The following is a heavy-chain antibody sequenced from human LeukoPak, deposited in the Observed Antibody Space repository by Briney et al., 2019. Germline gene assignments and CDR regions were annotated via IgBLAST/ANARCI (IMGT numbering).Heavy chain of an antibody. CDR2: IRQDGSIK. CDR3: AKDSLADIDY. J-gene: IGHJ4*02. V-gene: IGHV3-30*02. Sequence: GGSLRLSCAASGFIFSTYGMYWVRQAPGKGLEWVAFIRQDGSIKNYADSVKGRSTISRDNSKNTLYLQMNSLRAEDTAVYYCAKDSLADIDYWGQGTLVTVSS. CDR1: GFIFSTYG. D-gene: IGHD3-16*01.